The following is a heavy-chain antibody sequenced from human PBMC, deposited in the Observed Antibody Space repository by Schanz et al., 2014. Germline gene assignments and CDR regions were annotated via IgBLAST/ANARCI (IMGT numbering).Heavy chain of an antibody. J-gene: IGHJ4*02. CDR3: ARDPNSVNEIDY. CDR1: GFTFSTYG. Sequence: QVQLVESGGGVVQPGRSLRLSCAASGFTFSTYGIHWVRQAPGKGLEWVAVISYDGSTKYYADSVKGRITISRDNSKNTLYLQMNSLRAEDTAVYYCARDPNSVNEIDYWGQGTLVTVSS. V-gene: IGHV3-30*03. CDR2: ISYDGSTK. D-gene: IGHD5-12*01.